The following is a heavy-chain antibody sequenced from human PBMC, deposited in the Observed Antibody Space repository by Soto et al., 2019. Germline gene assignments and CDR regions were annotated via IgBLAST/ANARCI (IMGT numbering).Heavy chain of an antibody. CDR2: MSSDGSKI. V-gene: IGHV3-30*18. J-gene: IGHJ4*02. Sequence: QVQLVESGGGAVQPGESLRLSCVASGFDFTYYAMHWVRQAPGKGLESVAVMSSDGSKIHHTDSVKGRFTISRDNSKNTLYLQMNSLRKEDTSVYFCAKVEGVGGTLGHFDYWGQGTLVSVSS. CDR1: GFDFTYYA. CDR3: AKVEGVGGTLGHFDY. D-gene: IGHD1-26*01.